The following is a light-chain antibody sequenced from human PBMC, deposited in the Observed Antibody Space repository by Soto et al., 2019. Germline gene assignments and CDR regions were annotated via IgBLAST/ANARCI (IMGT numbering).Light chain of an antibody. V-gene: IGKV1-5*01. CDR2: DAS. J-gene: IGKJ1*01. CDR1: QSISSW. Sequence: IEIIPTKYSPSATFGHPRTTSCRASQSISSWLAWYQQKPGKAPKLLIYDASSLESGVPSRFSGSGSGTEFTLNISSLQPEDFATYYCQQYDISSGTFGQGTKVDI. CDR3: QQYDISSGT.